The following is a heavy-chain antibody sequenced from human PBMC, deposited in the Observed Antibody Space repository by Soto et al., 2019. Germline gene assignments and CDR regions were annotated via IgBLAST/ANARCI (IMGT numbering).Heavy chain of an antibody. CDR3: APTPYGSGSYLRFDP. J-gene: IGHJ5*02. CDR1: GFSLSTSGEG. V-gene: IGHV2-5*02. CDR2: IYWDDDK. D-gene: IGHD3-10*01. Sequence: QITLKESGPTLVKPTQTLTLTCTFSGFSLSTSGEGVGWIRQPPGKALEWLALIYWDDDKRYRPSLKSRLTITKDTAKNQVVLTMTNMDPVDTATYYCAPTPYGSGSYLRFDPWGQGTLVTVSS.